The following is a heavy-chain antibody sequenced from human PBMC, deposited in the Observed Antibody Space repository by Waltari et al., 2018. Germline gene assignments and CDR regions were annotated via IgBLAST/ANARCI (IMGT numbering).Heavy chain of an antibody. V-gene: IGHV3-48*01. D-gene: IGHD1-26*01. J-gene: IGHJ4*02. CDR1: GFTFGTSN. CDR2: ISSSSSNI. CDR3: ARGLSGSYHTPMGY. Sequence: EVQLVDSGGDLVLPGGSLRLSCAASGFTFGTSNMNWVRQAPGKGLEWVSDISSSSSNIDYADSVKGRFTISRDNAKNSLYLQMNSLRADDTGVYYCARGLSGSYHTPMGYWGQGTLVTVSS.